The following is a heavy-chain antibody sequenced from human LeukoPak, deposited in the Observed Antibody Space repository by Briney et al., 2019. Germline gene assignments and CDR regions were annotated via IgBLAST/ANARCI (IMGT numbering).Heavy chain of an antibody. CDR1: GGSISSFY. Sequence: KSSETLSLTCTVSGGSISSFYWSWIRQPPGKGLEWIGYIYYTGSTDYSPSLKSRVTMSVDTSKNQVSLKLYSVTAADTAVYYCARRSSSWKNWFDPWGQGTLVTVSS. D-gene: IGHD6-13*01. CDR3: ARRSSSWKNWFDP. J-gene: IGHJ5*02. V-gene: IGHV4-59*01. CDR2: IYYTGST.